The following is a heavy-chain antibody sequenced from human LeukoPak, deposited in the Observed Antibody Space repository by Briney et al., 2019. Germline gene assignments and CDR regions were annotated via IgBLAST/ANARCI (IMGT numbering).Heavy chain of an antibody. CDR1: GYTFTSYG. J-gene: IGHJ6*03. Sequence: GASVKVSCKASGYTFTSYGISWVRQAPGQGLEWMGWISAYNGNTNYAQKLQGRVTMTTDTSTSTAYMELRSLRSDDTAVYYCAGGPRIAAHAAPFYMDVWGKGTTVTVSS. CDR2: ISAYNGNT. V-gene: IGHV1-18*01. CDR3: AGGPRIAAHAAPFYMDV. D-gene: IGHD6-13*01.